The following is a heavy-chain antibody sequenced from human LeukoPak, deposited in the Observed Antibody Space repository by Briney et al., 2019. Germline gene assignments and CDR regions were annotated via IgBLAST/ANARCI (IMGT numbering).Heavy chain of an antibody. CDR3: VTTDSSGWSDYFDY. D-gene: IGHD6-19*01. CDR2: ISSNGGST. V-gene: IGHV3-64D*09. Sequence: GGSLRLSCSASGFTFSSYAMHWVRQAPGKGLEYVSAISSNGGSTYYADSVKGRFTVSRANSKNTLYLQMSSLRAEDTAVYYCVTTDSSGWSDYFDYWGQGTLVTVSS. CDR1: GFTFSSYA. J-gene: IGHJ4*02.